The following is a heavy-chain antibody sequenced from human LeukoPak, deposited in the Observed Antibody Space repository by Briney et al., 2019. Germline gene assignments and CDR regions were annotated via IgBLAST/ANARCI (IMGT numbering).Heavy chain of an antibody. V-gene: IGHV4-59*01. CDR2: IYYSGST. CDR1: GGSISSYY. J-gene: IGHJ6*03. CDR3: ARVPSPYYDSSGYPYYYYYMDV. Sequence: SETLSLTCTVSGGSISSYYWSWIRQPPGKGLEWIGYIYYSGSTNYNPSLKSRVTISVDTSKNQFSLKLSSVTAADTAVYYCARVPSPYYDSSGYPYYYYYMDVWGKGTTVTVSS. D-gene: IGHD3-22*01.